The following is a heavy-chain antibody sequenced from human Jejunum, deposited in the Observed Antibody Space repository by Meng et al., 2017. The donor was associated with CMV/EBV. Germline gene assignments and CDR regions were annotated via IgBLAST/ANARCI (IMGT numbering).Heavy chain of an antibody. J-gene: IGHJ4*02. CDR3: AKAPSPYCSNGVCYRFDS. CDR2: ISDSGRST. CDR1: LSSYA. V-gene: IGHV3-23*01. Sequence: LSSYAMSWVRQAPGKGLEWVSAISDSGRSTYYADSVKGRFTISRDNSKNTLYLQMNSLRAEDTAVYYCAKAPSPYCSNGVCYRFDSWGQGTLVTVSS. D-gene: IGHD2-8*01.